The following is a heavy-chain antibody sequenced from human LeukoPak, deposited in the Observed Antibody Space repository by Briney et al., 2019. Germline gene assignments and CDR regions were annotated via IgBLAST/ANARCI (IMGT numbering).Heavy chain of an antibody. D-gene: IGHD3-10*02. CDR2: IYTNGST. CDR1: GGSISSYY. Sequence: PSETLSLTCTGSGGSISSYYCRWVRQRAGKGLEWIGRIYTNGSTNYNTSLKSRVNILVDTSKNQFSLKVTSVSAADTAIYYCARVQFAYYDRAFDIWSQGTMVTVSS. CDR3: ARVQFAYYDRAFDI. J-gene: IGHJ3*02. V-gene: IGHV4-4*07.